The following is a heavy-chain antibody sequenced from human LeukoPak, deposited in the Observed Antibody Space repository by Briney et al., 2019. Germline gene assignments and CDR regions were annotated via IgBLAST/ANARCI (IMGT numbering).Heavy chain of an antibody. CDR3: ARVNYDYVWGSYRPFDY. CDR1: GYTFTSYD. Sequence: ASVKVSCKASGYTFTSYDINWVRQATGQGLERMGWMNPNSGNTGYAQKFQGRVTITRNTSISTAYMEQSSLRSEDTAVYYCARVNYDYVWGSYRPFDYWGQGTLVTVSS. J-gene: IGHJ4*02. D-gene: IGHD3-16*02. V-gene: IGHV1-8*03. CDR2: MNPNSGNT.